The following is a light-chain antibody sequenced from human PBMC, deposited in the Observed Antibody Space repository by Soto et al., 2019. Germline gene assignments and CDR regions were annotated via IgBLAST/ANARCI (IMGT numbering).Light chain of an antibody. Sequence: EIVLTQSPGTLSSSPGERATLSCRASQTVTSNYLAWYQQKPGQAPRLLFFGASIRATGLPDRFSGGGSGTDFTLTISRLEPEDFEVYYCQQYGSSPGTFGQGTKVDIX. V-gene: IGKV3-20*01. CDR2: GAS. CDR3: QQYGSSPGT. J-gene: IGKJ1*01. CDR1: QTVTSNY.